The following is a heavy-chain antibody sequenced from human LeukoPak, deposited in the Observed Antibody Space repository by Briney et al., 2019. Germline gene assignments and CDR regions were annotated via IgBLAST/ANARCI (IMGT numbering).Heavy chain of an antibody. J-gene: IGHJ6*03. CDR2: IYTSGST. CDR1: GGSISSYY. Sequence: SETLSLTCTVSGGSISSYYWSWIRQPAGKGLEWIGRIYTSGSTNYNPSLKSRVTISVDTSKNQFSLKLSSVTAADTAVYYCARSPSPPAYYYHMDVWGKGTTVTISS. V-gene: IGHV4-4*07. CDR3: ARSPSPPAYYYHMDV.